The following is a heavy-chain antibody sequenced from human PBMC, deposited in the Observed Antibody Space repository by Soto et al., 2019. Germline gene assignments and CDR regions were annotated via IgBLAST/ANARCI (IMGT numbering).Heavy chain of an antibody. D-gene: IGHD1-7*01. V-gene: IGHV3-11*03. CDR2: ISSSSSYT. CDR1: GFTFSDYY. J-gene: IGHJ6*02. CDR3: ASNHLGTTPYGMDV. Sequence: GGSLRLSCAASGFTFSDYYMSWIRQAPGKGLEWVSYISSSSSYTNYADSVKGRFTISRDNAKNSLYLQMNSLRAEDTAVYYCASNHLGTTPYGMDVWGQGTTVTAP.